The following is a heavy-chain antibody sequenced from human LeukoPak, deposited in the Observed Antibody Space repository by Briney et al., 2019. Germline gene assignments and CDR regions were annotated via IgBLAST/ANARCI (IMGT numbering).Heavy chain of an antibody. CDR2: MNPNSGNT. CDR1: GYTFTNYD. Sequence: ASVKVSCKASGYTFTNYDINWVRQATGQGLEWMGWMNPNSGNTAYAQNFQGRVTMTRDTSISTIYMELSSLRSEDTAVYYCARSFRGWYKDYWGQGTLITVSS. CDR3: ARSFRGWYKDY. J-gene: IGHJ4*02. D-gene: IGHD6-19*01. V-gene: IGHV1-8*01.